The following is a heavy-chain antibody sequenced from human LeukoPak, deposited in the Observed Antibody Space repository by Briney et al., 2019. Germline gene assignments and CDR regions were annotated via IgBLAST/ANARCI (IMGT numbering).Heavy chain of an antibody. CDR3: TRDEPITIFGVVNYFDY. Sequence: PGGSLRLSCTASGFTFGDYAMSRVRQAPGKGLEWVGFIRSKAYGGTTEYAASVKGRFTISRDDSKSIAYLQMNSLKTEDTAVYYCTRDEPITIFGVVNYFDYWGQGTLVTVSS. J-gene: IGHJ4*02. CDR2: IRSKAYGGTT. CDR1: GFTFGDYA. V-gene: IGHV3-49*04. D-gene: IGHD3-3*01.